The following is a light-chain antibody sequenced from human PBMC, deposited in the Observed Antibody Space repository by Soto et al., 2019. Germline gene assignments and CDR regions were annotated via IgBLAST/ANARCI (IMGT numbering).Light chain of an antibody. Sequence: DIVMTQTPLSSPVTLGQPASISCRSSQSLLHSDGTTYLSWLQQRPGQPPRIIIYKISNRLSGVPVRFSGSGAGTDFTLKIRRVEDEDVEVYYCMQSTVFARTFGQGTKVELK. V-gene: IGKV2-24*01. CDR3: MQSTVFART. J-gene: IGKJ1*01. CDR1: QSLLHSDGTTY. CDR2: KIS.